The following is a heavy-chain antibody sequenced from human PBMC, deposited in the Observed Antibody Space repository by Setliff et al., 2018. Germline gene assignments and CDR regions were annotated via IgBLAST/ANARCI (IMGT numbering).Heavy chain of an antibody. V-gene: IGHV4-59*01. CDR3: ARGGVLGTGDFDY. CDR2: ISHLGIT. CDR1: GGPISSYF. Sequence: SETLSLTCTVSGGPISSYFWSWIRQPPGKGLEWIGYISHLGITSYNPPLKSRATISVDTSKNQFSLQLTSVTSADTAVCFCARGGVLGTGDFDYWGQGTLVTVSS. D-gene: IGHD2-8*01. J-gene: IGHJ4*02.